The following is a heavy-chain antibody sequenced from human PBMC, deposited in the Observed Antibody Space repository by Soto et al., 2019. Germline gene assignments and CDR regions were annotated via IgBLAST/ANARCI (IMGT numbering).Heavy chain of an antibody. J-gene: IGHJ4*02. D-gene: IGHD6-19*01. V-gene: IGHV1-18*01. CDR1: GYTFTSYG. CDR3: ARDLAGGAVALGSVNAFDY. CDR2: ISAYNGNT. Sequence: QVQLVQSGAEVKKPGASVKVSCKASGYTFTSYGISWVRQAPGQGLEWMGWISAYNGNTNYAQKLQGRVTMTTDTSTSTAYMELRSLRSDDAAVYYCARDLAGGAVALGSVNAFDYWGQGTLVTVSS.